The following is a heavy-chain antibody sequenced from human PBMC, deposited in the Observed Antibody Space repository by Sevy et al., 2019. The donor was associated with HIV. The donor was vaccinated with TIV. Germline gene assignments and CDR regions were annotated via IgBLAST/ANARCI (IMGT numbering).Heavy chain of an antibody. V-gene: IGHV1-69*13. CDR2: IIPIFGAA. Sequence: ASVKVSCKASGGTFSCYAINWVRQAPGQGLEWMGRIIPIFGAADYAQKFQGRVTITADESTSTVYMQLSRLRSQDTAVYYCASPAYCGGGNCYSSDAFDMWGQGTMVTVSS. CDR3: ASPAYCGGGNCYSSDAFDM. J-gene: IGHJ3*02. D-gene: IGHD2-21*01. CDR1: GGTFSCYA.